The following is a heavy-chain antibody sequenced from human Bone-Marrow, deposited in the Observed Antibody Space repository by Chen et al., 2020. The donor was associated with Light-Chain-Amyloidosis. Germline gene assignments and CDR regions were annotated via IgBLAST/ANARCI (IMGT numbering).Heavy chain of an antibody. V-gene: IGHV4-30-4*01. J-gene: IGHJ6*03. Sequence: QVQLQESGPGLVKPSQTLSLTCTLSGGSIRSGDYYWSWLRQPPGKGLQWIGYIYHSGSINHNPSLNSRVTMSVDTSRNQFSLKLTSVTAADTAVYYCAREVAANYNFYMDVWGKGTTVIVSS. CDR1: GGSIRSGDYY. CDR2: IYHSGSI. CDR3: AREVAANYNFYMDV. D-gene: IGHD6-25*01.